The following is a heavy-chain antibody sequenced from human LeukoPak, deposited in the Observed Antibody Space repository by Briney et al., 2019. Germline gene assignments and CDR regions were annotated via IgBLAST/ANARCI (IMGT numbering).Heavy chain of an antibody. CDR1: GGTFISYT. V-gene: IGHV1-69*10. CDR3: ARLDTYYYDSSGYSPD. D-gene: IGHD3-22*01. Sequence: SVKVSCKASGGTFISYTISWVRQAPGQGLEWMGGIIPILGIANYAQKFQGRVTITADKSTSTAYMELSSLRSEDTAVYYCARLDTYYYDSSGYSPDWGQGTLVTVSS. CDR2: IIPILGIA. J-gene: IGHJ4*02.